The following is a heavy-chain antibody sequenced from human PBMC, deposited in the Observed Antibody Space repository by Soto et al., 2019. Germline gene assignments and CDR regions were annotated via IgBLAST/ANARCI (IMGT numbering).Heavy chain of an antibody. CDR1: GGSISSGDYY. Sequence: SETLSLTCTVSGGSISSGDYYWSWIRQPPGKGLEWIGYIYYSGSTHYNPSLKSRVTISVDTSKNQFSLKLSSVTAADTAVYYCARERPDGARLDPWGQGTLVTVPS. J-gene: IGHJ5*02. D-gene: IGHD6-6*01. CDR3: ARERPDGARLDP. CDR2: IYYSGST. V-gene: IGHV4-30-4*01.